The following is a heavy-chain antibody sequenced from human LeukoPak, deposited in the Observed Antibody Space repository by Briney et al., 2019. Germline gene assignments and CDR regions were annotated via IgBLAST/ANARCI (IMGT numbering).Heavy chain of an antibody. CDR2: ISYDGSNK. V-gene: IGHV3-30*03. CDR1: GFTFSSYG. J-gene: IGHJ4*02. CDR3: SMVRGVNEPFDY. Sequence: GRSLRLSCAASGFTFSSYGMHWARQAPGKGLEWAAVISYDGSNKYYADSVKGRFTISRDNSKNTLYLQMNSLRAEDTAVYYCSMVRGVNEPFDYWGQGTLVTVSS. D-gene: IGHD3-10*01.